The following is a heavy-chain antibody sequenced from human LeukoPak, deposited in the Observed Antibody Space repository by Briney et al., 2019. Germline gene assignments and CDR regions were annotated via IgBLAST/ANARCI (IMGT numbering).Heavy chain of an antibody. CDR1: GFTFSSYA. CDR2: ISGSGGST. J-gene: IGHJ3*02. Sequence: GGSLRLSCAASGFTFSSYAMSWVRQAPGKGLEWVSAISGSGGSTYYADSVKGRFTISRDNSKNTLYLQMNSLRAEDTAVYYCAKDLWGIAAAGTGVDAFDIWGQGTMVTVSS. CDR3: AKDLWGIAAAGTGVDAFDI. D-gene: IGHD6-13*01. V-gene: IGHV3-23*01.